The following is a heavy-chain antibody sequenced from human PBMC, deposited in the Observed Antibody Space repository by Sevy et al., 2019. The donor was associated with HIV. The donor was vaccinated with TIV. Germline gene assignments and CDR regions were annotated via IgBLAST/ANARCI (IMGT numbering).Heavy chain of an antibody. CDR3: AGGYGYAYGMDV. V-gene: IGHV1-8*01. CDR1: GYTFTSYD. J-gene: IGHJ6*02. Sequence: ASVKVSCKASGYTFTSYDINWVRQATGQGLEWMGWMNPNSGNTGYAQKFQDRVTMTRNTSISTAYMELSSLRSEDTAVYYCAGGYGYAYGMDVWGQGTTVTVSS. CDR2: MNPNSGNT. D-gene: IGHD5-18*01.